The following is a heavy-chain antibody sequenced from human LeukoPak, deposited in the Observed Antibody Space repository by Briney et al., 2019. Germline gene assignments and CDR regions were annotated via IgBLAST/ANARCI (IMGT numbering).Heavy chain of an antibody. CDR3: ARGGDYVWGSYRLEYYFDY. V-gene: IGHV4-4*02. J-gene: IGHJ4*02. Sequence: GSLRLSCAASGFIFSNYAMSWVRQAPGKGLEWIGEIYHSGSTNYNPSLKSRVTISVDKSKNQFSLKLSSVTAADTAVYYCARGGDYVWGSYRLEYYFDYWGQGTLVTVSS. D-gene: IGHD3-16*02. CDR1: GFIFSNYA. CDR2: IYHSGST.